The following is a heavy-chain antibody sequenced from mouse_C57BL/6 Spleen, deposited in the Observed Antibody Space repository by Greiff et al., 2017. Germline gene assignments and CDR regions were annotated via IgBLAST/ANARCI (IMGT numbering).Heavy chain of an antibody. CDR3: TTSNYGYFDY. CDR2: IDPENGDT. CDR1: GFNIKDDY. J-gene: IGHJ2*01. D-gene: IGHD2-5*01. V-gene: IGHV14-4*01. Sequence: VQLKESGAELVRPGASVKLSCTASGFNIKDDYMHWVKQRPEQGLEWIGWIDPENGDTEYASKFQGKATITADTSSNTAYLQLSSLTSENTAVYYCTTSNYGYFDYWGQGTTLTVSS.